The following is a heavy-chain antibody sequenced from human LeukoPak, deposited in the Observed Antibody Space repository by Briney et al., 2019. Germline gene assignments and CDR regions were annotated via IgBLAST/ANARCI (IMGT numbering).Heavy chain of an antibody. CDR2: IRKKTNGYTT. CDR1: GFTFSDHY. J-gene: IGHJ4*02. Sequence: GGSLRLSCAASGFTFSDHYMHWVRQAPGKGLEWVARIRKKTNGYTTEYAASVKGRFTISRDDSKNSLLLQMNSLENEDTAVYYCAGARGSYSSFAYWGQGNLGTVSS. CDR3: AGARGSYSSFAY. V-gene: IGHV3-72*01. D-gene: IGHD3-10*01.